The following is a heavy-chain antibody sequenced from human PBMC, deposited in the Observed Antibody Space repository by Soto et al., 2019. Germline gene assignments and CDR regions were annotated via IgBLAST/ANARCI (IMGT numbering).Heavy chain of an antibody. D-gene: IGHD2-2*01. J-gene: IGHJ6*02. CDR1: GGTFSSYS. CDR3: ASGGLVGVPAASNRSPRDHYYYVIEV. Sequence: QVQLVQSGAEVKKPWSSVKVSCKASGGTFSSYSISWVRQAPGQGLEWMVGIIPIFGKANYAQKFQGRVTIPADKSTRRSYMNLSGLESEDADVYFCASGGLVGVPAASNRSPRDHYYYVIEVLGQGTTVPGS. CDR2: IIPIFGKA. V-gene: IGHV1-69*06.